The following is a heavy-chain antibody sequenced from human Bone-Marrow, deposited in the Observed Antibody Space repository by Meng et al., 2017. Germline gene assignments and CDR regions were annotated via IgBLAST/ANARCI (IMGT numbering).Heavy chain of an antibody. D-gene: IGHD3-3*01. CDR3: AADPSFWSGYSVLGY. Sequence: ASVKVSCKASGYTFTSYGISWVRQAPGQGLEWMGWISAYNGNTNYAQKLQGRVTMTTDTSTSTAYMELRSLRSEDTAVYYCAADPSFWSGYSVLGYWGQGKRVTVSS. CDR2: ISAYNGNT. V-gene: IGHV1-18*01. CDR1: GYTFTSYG. J-gene: IGHJ4*02.